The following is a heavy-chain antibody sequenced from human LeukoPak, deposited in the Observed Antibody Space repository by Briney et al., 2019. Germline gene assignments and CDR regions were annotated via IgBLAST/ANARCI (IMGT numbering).Heavy chain of an antibody. Sequence: PSETLSLTCTVSGGSISSSSYYWGWIRQPPGKGLEWIGSIYYSGSTYYNPSLKSRVTISVDTSKNQSSLKLSSVTAADTAVYYCARHDYGGNAFDIWGQGTMVTVSS. V-gene: IGHV4-39*01. CDR1: GGSISSSSYY. D-gene: IGHD4-17*01. J-gene: IGHJ3*02. CDR3: ARHDYGGNAFDI. CDR2: IYYSGST.